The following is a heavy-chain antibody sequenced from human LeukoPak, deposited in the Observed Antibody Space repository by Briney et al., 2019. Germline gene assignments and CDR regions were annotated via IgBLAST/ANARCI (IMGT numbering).Heavy chain of an antibody. J-gene: IGHJ3*02. V-gene: IGHV4-39*07. Sequence: PSETLSLTCTVSGGSISSSSYYWGWIRQPPGKGLESIGTIYYSGSTYYNPSLKSRVTISVDTSKNQFSLKLSSVTAADTAVYYCARERDGYNLNDAFDIWGQGTMVTVSS. CDR3: ARERDGYNLNDAFDI. D-gene: IGHD5-24*01. CDR2: IYYSGST. CDR1: GGSISSSSYY.